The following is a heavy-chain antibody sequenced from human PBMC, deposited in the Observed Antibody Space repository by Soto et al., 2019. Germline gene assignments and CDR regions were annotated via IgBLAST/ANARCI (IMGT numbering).Heavy chain of an antibody. CDR3: AKDTGNYYYYGMDV. V-gene: IGHV3-9*01. CDR1: GFTFDDYA. Sequence: GGSLRLSCAASGFTFDDYAMHWGRQAPGKGLEWVSGISWNSGSIGYADSVKGRFTISRDNAKNSLYLQMNSLRAEDTALYYCAKDTGNYYYYGMDVRGQGTTVTVSS. J-gene: IGHJ6*02. CDR2: ISWNSGSI.